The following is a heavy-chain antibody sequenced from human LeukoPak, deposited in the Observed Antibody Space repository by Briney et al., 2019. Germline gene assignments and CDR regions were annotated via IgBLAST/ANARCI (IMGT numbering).Heavy chain of an antibody. CDR2: ISGSGGST. CDR3: ARVRLYHGDLTTLYYYYYSMDV. D-gene: IGHD4-17*01. Sequence: GGSLRLSCAASGFTFSSYAMSWVRQAPGKGLEWVSAISGSGGSTYYADSVKGRFTISRDNSKNTLYLQMNSLRAEDTAVYYCARVRLYHGDLTTLYYYYYSMDVWGQGTTVTVSS. J-gene: IGHJ6*02. V-gene: IGHV3-23*01. CDR1: GFTFSSYA.